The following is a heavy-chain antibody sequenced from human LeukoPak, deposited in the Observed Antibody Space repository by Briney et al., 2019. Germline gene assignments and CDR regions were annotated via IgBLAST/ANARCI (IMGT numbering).Heavy chain of an antibody. V-gene: IGHV3-30*18. CDR3: AKGPPGYSSCLYWVEKEYFQH. Sequence: GGSLRLSCAASGFTFSSYGMHWVRQAPGKGLEWVAVISYDGSNKYYADSVKGRFTISRDNSKNTLYLQMNSLRAEDTAVYYCAKGPPGYSSCLYWVEKEYFQHWGQGTLVTVSS. CDR1: GFTFSSYG. D-gene: IGHD6-13*01. J-gene: IGHJ1*01. CDR2: ISYDGSNK.